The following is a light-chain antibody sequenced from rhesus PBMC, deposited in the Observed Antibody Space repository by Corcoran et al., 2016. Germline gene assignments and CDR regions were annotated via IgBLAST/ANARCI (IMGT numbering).Light chain of an antibody. CDR3: LQHSNWPRT. J-gene: IGKJ1*01. CDR1: QSVSSS. V-gene: IGKV3-24*01. CDR2: GAS. Sequence: EIMMSQSPATLSLSPGERATLSCRASQSVSSSLAWYQQKPGQAPRLLIYGASSRATGIPDRFSGSGFGTDFTLTISSLEPEDVAVYYCLQHSNWPRTFGQGTKVEIK.